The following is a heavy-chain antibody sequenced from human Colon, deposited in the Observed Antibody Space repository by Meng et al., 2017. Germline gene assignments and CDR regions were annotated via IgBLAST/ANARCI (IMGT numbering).Heavy chain of an antibody. V-gene: IGHV6-1*01. D-gene: IGHD3-22*01. CDR2: TYYRSKWYN. CDR1: GGSVSSNSAA. Sequence: QVQLQKAGPGLVKPSQTPSPPWAISGGSVSSNSAAWNWIRQSQSRGLEWLGRTYYRSKWYNDYAVSVKSRITINPDTSKNQFSLQLNSVTPEDTAVYYCARDSSSSAYSPFDYWGQGTLVTVSS. J-gene: IGHJ4*02. CDR3: ARDSSSSAYSPFDY.